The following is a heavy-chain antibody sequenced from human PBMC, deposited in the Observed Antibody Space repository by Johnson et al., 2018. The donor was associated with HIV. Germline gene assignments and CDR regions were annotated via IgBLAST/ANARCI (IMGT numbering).Heavy chain of an antibody. CDR2: IKQDGNEK. Sequence: VQLVESGGGLVQPGGSLRLSCAASGFTSSNYWMSWVRQAPGKGLEWVANIKQDGNEKYYVDSVKCRFTISRDNAKNTLYLQMNSLRAEDTAVYYCARGRDGYNADAFDIWGQGTMVTVSS. CDR3: ARGRDGYNADAFDI. CDR1: GFTSSNYW. D-gene: IGHD5-24*01. J-gene: IGHJ3*02. V-gene: IGHV3-7*01.